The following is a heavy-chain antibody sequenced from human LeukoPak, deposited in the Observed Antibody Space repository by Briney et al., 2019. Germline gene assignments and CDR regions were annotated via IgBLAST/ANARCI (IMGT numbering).Heavy chain of an antibody. Sequence: GASVKVSCKASGCTFTSYGISWVRQAPGQGLEWMGWISAYNGNTNYAQKLQGRVTTTTDTSTSTAYMELRSLRSDDTAVYYCARDRRGAILDYWGQGTLVTVSS. CDR2: ISAYNGNT. CDR3: ARDRRGAILDY. V-gene: IGHV1-18*04. D-gene: IGHD3-16*02. J-gene: IGHJ4*02. CDR1: GCTFTSYG.